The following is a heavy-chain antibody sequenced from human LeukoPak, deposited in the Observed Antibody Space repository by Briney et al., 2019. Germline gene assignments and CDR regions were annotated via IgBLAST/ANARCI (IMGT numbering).Heavy chain of an antibody. J-gene: IGHJ4*02. D-gene: IGHD3-22*01. CDR1: GFTFSSYA. V-gene: IGHV3-30-3*01. Sequence: GRSLRLSCAASGFTFSSYAMHWVRQAPGKGLEWVAVISYDGSNKYYADSVKGRFTISRDNSKNTLYLQMNSLRAEDTAVYYCAKGLLVVSLVDSWGQGILVTVSS. CDR3: AKGLLVVSLVDS. CDR2: ISYDGSNK.